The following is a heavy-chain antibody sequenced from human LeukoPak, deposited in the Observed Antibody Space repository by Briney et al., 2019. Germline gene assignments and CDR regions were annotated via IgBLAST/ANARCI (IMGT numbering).Heavy chain of an antibody. Sequence: AAETLSLTCAVSGVSISSYYWSWLRQPPGKGLEWVGYISYSGSTNYNPSLKSRVTISVDTSKNQFSLKRSSVTAADTAVYYCARGSSGYWFDHWGQGTLVTVSS. CDR2: ISYSGST. V-gene: IGHV4-59*01. J-gene: IGHJ5*02. CDR3: ARGSSGYWFDH. D-gene: IGHD6-19*01. CDR1: GVSISSYY.